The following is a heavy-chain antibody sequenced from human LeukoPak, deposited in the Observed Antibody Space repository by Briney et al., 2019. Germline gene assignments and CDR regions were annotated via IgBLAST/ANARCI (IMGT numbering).Heavy chain of an antibody. D-gene: IGHD6-13*01. V-gene: IGHV3-43D*03. J-gene: IGHJ6*03. CDR2: ISWDGGST. Sequence: GGSLRLSCEVSGFTFSNYWMMWVRQAPGKGLEWVSLISWDGGSTYYADSVKGRFTISRDNSKNSLYLQMNSLRAEDTALYYCAKDKIAAAGIYYYYYMDVWGKGTTVTVSS. CDR3: AKDKIAAAGIYYYYYMDV. CDR1: GFTFSNYW.